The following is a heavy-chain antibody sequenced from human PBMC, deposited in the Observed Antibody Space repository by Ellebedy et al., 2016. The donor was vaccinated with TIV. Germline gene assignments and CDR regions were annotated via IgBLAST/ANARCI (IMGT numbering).Heavy chain of an antibody. V-gene: IGHV4-34*01. CDR3: ARRIQLWLRPVDY. J-gene: IGHJ4*02. CDR2: INHSGST. D-gene: IGHD5-18*01. CDR1: GGSFSGYY. Sequence: SETLSLTCAVYGGSFSGYYWSWIRQPPGKGLEWIGEINHSGSTNYNPSLKSRVTISVDTSKNQFSLKLSSVTAADTAVYYCARRIQLWLRPVDYWGQGTLVTVSS.